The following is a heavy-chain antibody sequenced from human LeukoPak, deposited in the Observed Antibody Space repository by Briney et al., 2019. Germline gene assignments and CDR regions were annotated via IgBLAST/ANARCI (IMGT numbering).Heavy chain of an antibody. Sequence: ASVKVSCKASGYTFTGYYMHWVRQAPGQGLDWMGRINPNSGGTNYAQKFQGRVTMTRDTSISTAYMELSRLRSDDTAVYYCARDMGEVVGATLDYWGQGTLVTVSS. CDR2: INPNSGGT. D-gene: IGHD1-26*01. CDR1: GYTFTGYY. J-gene: IGHJ4*02. V-gene: IGHV1-2*06. CDR3: ARDMGEVVGATLDY.